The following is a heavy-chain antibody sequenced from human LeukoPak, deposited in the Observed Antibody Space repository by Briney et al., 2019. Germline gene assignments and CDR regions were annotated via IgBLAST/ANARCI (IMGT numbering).Heavy chain of an antibody. J-gene: IGHJ4*02. Sequence: PSETLSLTCAVYGGSFSGYYWGWIRQPPGKGLEWIGSIHYSGSTYYNPSLKSRVTISVDTSKSQFSLRLYSVTAADTAVYYCARTLQYSSAPFDYWGQGTLVTVSS. V-gene: IGHV4-34*01. CDR2: IHYSGST. CDR1: GGSFSGYY. CDR3: ARTLQYSSAPFDY. D-gene: IGHD6-19*01.